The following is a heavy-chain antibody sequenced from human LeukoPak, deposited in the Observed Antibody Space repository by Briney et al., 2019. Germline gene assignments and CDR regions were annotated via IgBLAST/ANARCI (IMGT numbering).Heavy chain of an antibody. V-gene: IGHV4-61*09. CDR2: IYTSGTT. Sequence: SETLSLTCTVSGGSISSGVYYWTWIRQPAGKGLEWIAQIYTSGTTNYNPSLKSRVTISLDTSKNQFSLKLSSVTAADTAFYYCVGRDFDYWGQGTLVTVSS. CDR3: VGRDFDY. CDR1: GGSISSGVYY. D-gene: IGHD1-26*01. J-gene: IGHJ4*02.